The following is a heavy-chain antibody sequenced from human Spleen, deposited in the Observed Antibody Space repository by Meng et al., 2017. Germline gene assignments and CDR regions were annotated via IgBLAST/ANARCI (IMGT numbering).Heavy chain of an antibody. Sequence: ASVKVSCKTSGYTFTGYYIHWVRQAPGQGLEWMGRINPKSGATNYAQRFQDRVTMTRDTSINTAYMELNRLISDDTAVYYCARDEDISAAGKLFGDYWGQGTLVTVSS. V-gene: IGHV1-2*06. J-gene: IGHJ4*02. CDR2: INPKSGAT. D-gene: IGHD6-25*01. CDR3: ARDEDISAAGKLFGDY. CDR1: GYTFTGYY.